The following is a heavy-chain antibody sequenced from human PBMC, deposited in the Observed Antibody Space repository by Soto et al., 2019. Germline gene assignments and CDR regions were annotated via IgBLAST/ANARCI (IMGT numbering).Heavy chain of an antibody. D-gene: IGHD1-1*01. CDR1: GGSFSGYY. CDR2: INHSGST. CDR3: ASGLEIRWFDT. Sequence: SETLSLTCAVYGGSFSGYYWSWIRQPPGKGLEWIGEINHSGSTNYNPSLKSRVTISVDTSKNQFSLKLSSVTAADTAVYYCASGLEIRWFDTWGQGNLVTVSS. J-gene: IGHJ5*02. V-gene: IGHV4-34*01.